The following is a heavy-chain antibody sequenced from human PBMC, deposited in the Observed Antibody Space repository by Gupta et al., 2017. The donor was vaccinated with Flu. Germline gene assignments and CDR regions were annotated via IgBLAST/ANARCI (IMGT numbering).Heavy chain of an antibody. V-gene: IGHV3-30*18. CDR3: AKVMIDETLTKAFDD. D-gene: IGHD3-16*01. CDR1: FTFSHYG. Sequence: FTFSHYGMHWVRQAPGKGLEWVALISYDGTKEYYADSVKGRFTISRDNSKNTLYLQMNSLRVEDTAVYYCAKVMIDETLTKAFDDWGQGTLVTVSS. CDR2: ISYDGTKE. J-gene: IGHJ4*02.